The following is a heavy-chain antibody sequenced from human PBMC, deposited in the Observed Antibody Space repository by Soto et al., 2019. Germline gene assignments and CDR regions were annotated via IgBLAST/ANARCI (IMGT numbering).Heavy chain of an antibody. CDR3: ARYDQLGPDYYYYGMDV. J-gene: IGHJ6*02. V-gene: IGHV4-39*07. Sequence: SETLSLTCTVSGGSISSSGSYWGWVRQPPGKGLEWIVSFYYTGGTYSTYHNPSLKSRVTISVETSKNQFSLKLSSVTAADTAVYYCARYDQLGPDYYYYGMDVWGQGTTVTVSS. CDR2: FYYTGGT. D-gene: IGHD2-2*01. CDR1: GGSISSSGSY.